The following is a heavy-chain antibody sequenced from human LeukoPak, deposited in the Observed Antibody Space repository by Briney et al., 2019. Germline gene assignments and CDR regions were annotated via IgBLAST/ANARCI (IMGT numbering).Heavy chain of an antibody. CDR1: GGSISSYY. CDR3: ARSRKLKYRSGGSCYNKIFDY. CDR2: INHSGST. V-gene: IGHV4-34*01. D-gene: IGHD2-15*01. Sequence: SETLSLTCTVSGGSISSYYWSWIRQPPGKGLEWIGEINHSGSTNYNPSLKSRVTISVDTSKNQFSLKLSSVTAADTAVYYCARSRKLKYRSGGSCYNKIFDYWGQGTLVTVSS. J-gene: IGHJ4*02.